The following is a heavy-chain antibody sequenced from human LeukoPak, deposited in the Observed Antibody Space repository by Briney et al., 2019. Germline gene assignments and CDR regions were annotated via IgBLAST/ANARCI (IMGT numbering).Heavy chain of an antibody. D-gene: IGHD2-8*01. CDR2: INPSGGST. V-gene: IGHV1-46*01. Sequence: ASVKVSCKASGYNFISYYMHWVRQAPGQGLEWMGIINPSGGSTSYAQKFQDRVTMTRDTSTSTVYMELSSLKSEGTAVYYCAREDVVLVDAVRYYYYGMDVWGQGTTVTVSS. J-gene: IGHJ6*02. CDR3: AREDVVLVDAVRYYYYGMDV. CDR1: GYNFISYY.